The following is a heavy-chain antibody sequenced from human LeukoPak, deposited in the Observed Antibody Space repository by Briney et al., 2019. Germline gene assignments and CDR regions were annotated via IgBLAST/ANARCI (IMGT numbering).Heavy chain of an antibody. CDR1: GGSFSGYY. CDR3: ARGRTHSSGYSDFDY. J-gene: IGHJ4*02. D-gene: IGHD3-22*01. CDR2: INHSGST. Sequence: SETLSLTCAVYGGSFSGYYWSWIRQPPGKGLEWIGEINHSGSTNYNPSLKSRVTISVDTSKNQFSLKLSSVTAADTAVYYCARGRTHSSGYSDFDYWGQGTLVTVSS. V-gene: IGHV4-34*01.